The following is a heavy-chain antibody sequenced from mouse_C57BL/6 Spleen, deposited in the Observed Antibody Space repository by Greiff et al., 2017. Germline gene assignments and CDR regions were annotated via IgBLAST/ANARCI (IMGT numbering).Heavy chain of an antibody. D-gene: IGHD4-1*01. CDR2: INPNNGGT. J-gene: IGHJ2*01. Sequence: EVQLQQSGPELVKPGASVKISCKASGYTFTDYYMNWVKQSHGKSLEWIGDINPNNGGTSYNQKFKGKATLTVDKSSSTAYMELRSLTSEDSAVYYCARSWELGQYYFDYWGQGTTLTVSS. V-gene: IGHV1-26*01. CDR3: ARSWELGQYYFDY. CDR1: GYTFTDYY.